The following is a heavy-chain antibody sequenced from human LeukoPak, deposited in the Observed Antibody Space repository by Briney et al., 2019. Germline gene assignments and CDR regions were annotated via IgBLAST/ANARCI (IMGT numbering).Heavy chain of an antibody. J-gene: IGHJ5*02. CDR3: ARDRCSSTSCYNTPNWFDP. Sequence: GGSLRLSCAASGFKFDDYGMSWVRQVPGKGLEWVSGINWNGGSRGCADSVKGRFTISRDNAKNSVYLQMNSLRSEDTAFYHCARDRCSSTSCYNTPNWFDPWGQGTLVTVSS. V-gene: IGHV3-20*01. D-gene: IGHD2-2*02. CDR1: GFKFDDYG. CDR2: INWNGGSR.